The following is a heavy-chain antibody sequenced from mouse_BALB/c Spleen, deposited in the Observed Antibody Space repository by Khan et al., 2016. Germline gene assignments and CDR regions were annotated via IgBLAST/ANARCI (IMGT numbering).Heavy chain of an antibody. CDR1: GFSLTSYG. Sequence: QVQLKQSGPGLVQPSQSLSITCTVSGFSLTSYGVHWVRQSPGKGLEWLGVIWSGGSTDYNAAFISRLSISKDNSKSQVFFKMNSLQANDTAIYYCATSVWKLYYYAMDYWGQGTSVTVSS. J-gene: IGHJ4*01. CDR3: ATSVWKLYYYAMDY. D-gene: IGHD2-10*02. V-gene: IGHV2-2*02. CDR2: IWSGGST.